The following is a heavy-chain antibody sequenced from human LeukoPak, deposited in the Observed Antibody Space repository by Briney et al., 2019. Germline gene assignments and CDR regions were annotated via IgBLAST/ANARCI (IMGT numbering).Heavy chain of an antibody. V-gene: IGHV4-59*08. J-gene: IGHJ4*02. CDR3: ARQPYTIAAYYSDY. CDR2: IFHSGNT. Sequence: PSETLSLTCIVSGDSISSYYWSWIRQAPGKGLEWIGDIFHSGNTNYNPSLKTRVTMSIDTSKNQFSLRLSSVTAADTAVYYCARQPYTIAAYYSDYWGPGTLVSVSS. D-gene: IGHD3-22*01. CDR1: GDSISSYY.